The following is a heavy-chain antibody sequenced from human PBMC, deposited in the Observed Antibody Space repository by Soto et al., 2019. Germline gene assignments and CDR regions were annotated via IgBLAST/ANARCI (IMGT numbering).Heavy chain of an antibody. CDR2: IIPIFGTA. D-gene: IGHD4-4*01. J-gene: IGHJ6*02. CDR3: AREGFSVNYYSNYYYGMDV. CDR1: GGTFSSYA. Sequence: ASVKVSCKASGGTFSSYAISWVRQAPGQGLEWMGGIIPIFGTANYAQKFQGRVTITADESTSTAYMELSSLRSEDTAVYYCAREGFSVNYYSNYYYGMDVWGQGTTVTVSS. V-gene: IGHV1-69*13.